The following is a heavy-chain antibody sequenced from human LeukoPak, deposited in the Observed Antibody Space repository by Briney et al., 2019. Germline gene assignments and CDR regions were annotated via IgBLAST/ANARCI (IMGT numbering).Heavy chain of an antibody. D-gene: IGHD4-23*01. CDR3: ARGSITVVPAFDI. V-gene: IGHV4-59*12. Sequence: PSETLSLTCTVSGGSISTYYWSWIRQPPGKGLEWIGYIYYSGSTNYNPSLKSRGTISVDTSKNKFSLKLSSVTAADTAVYYCARGSITVVPAFDIWGQGTMVTVSS. CDR1: GGSISTYY. CDR2: IYYSGST. J-gene: IGHJ3*02.